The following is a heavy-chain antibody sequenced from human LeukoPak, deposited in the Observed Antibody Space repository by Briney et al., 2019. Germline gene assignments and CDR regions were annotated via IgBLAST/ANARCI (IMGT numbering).Heavy chain of an antibody. V-gene: IGHV3-48*02. Sequence: GGSLRLSCAASGFTFSSYSMNWVREAPGKGLEWVSYISSSSGTIHNAGSVVGRFTIYRDNDKNSLYLQMSRQSDEDTALYYCARGQGDFWSGYYYYYYMDVWGKGTTVTVSS. CDR1: GFTFSSYS. CDR2: ISSSSGTI. J-gene: IGHJ6*03. CDR3: ARGQGDFWSGYYYYYYMDV. D-gene: IGHD3-3*01.